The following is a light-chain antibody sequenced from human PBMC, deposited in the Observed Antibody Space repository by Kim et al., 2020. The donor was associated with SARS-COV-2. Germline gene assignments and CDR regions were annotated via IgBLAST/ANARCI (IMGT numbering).Light chain of an antibody. CDR3: PVWDSSSDHYV. V-gene: IGLV3-21*04. CDR2: YDS. Sequence: SYELTQPPSVSVAPGKTARITCGGNNIGSKSVHWYQQKPGQAPVLVIYYDSDRPSGIPERFSGSNSGNTATLTISRVEAGDEAAYYCPVWDSSSDHYVFG. CDR1: NIGSKS. J-gene: IGLJ1*01.